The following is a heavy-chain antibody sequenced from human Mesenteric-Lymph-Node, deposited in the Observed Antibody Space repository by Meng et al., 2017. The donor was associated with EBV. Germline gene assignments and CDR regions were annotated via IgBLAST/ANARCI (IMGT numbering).Heavy chain of an antibody. D-gene: IGHD2-15*01. J-gene: IGHJ4*02. V-gene: IGHV4-4*02. CDR1: GGSISSSNW. Sequence: QVQLQGSGPGLVKPSGTLSLTCAVSGGSISSSNWWSWVRQPPGKGLEWIGEIYHSGSTNYNPSLKSRVTISVDKSKNQFSLKLSSVTAADTAVYYCARVAYCSGGSCYLYYFDYWGQGTLVTVSS. CDR2: IYHSGST. CDR3: ARVAYCSGGSCYLYYFDY.